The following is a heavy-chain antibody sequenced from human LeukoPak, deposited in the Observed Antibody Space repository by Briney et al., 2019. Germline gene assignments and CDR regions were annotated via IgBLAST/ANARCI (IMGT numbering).Heavy chain of an antibody. D-gene: IGHD6-13*01. Sequence: SETLSLTCTVSGGSISSDYWSWIRQPPGKGLEWIGYIYTSGSTNYNPSLKSRVTISVATYKNHFSAKLSSVTAADTAVYYCASRVYSPYSDAFDIWGQGTMVTVSS. J-gene: IGHJ3*02. V-gene: IGHV4-4*09. CDR3: ASRVYSPYSDAFDI. CDR1: GGSISSDY. CDR2: IYTSGST.